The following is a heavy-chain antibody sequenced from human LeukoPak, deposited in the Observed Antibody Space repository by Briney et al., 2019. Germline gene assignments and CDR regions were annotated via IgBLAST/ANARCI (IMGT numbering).Heavy chain of an antibody. D-gene: IGHD3-16*01. J-gene: IGHJ4*02. CDR1: GYTFTSYG. CDR2: ISAYNGNT. CDR3: ARRNPVGGIGYFDY. V-gene: IGHV1-18*01. Sequence: ASVKVSCKASGYTFTSYGISWVRQAPGQGVEWMGWISAYNGNTNYAQKLQGRVTMTTDTSTSTAYMEQRSLRSDDTAVYYCARRNPVGGIGYFDYWGQGTLVTVSS.